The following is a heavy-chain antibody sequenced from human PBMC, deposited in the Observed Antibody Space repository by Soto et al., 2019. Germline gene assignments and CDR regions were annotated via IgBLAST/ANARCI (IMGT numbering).Heavy chain of an antibody. CDR2: IIPVLGTT. J-gene: IGHJ6*02. CDR1: GGTLSTHV. D-gene: IGHD3-22*01. CDR3: AMAAREYDYDNRGMGGMDV. V-gene: IGHV1-69*12. Sequence: QVQLVQSGAEVMQPGSSVKVSCKASGGTLSTHVFTWVRQAPGQGLEWMGGIIPVLGTTNYAQKFQGFVTPTADESRRTDDNEVGSLRSEDTGVYCCAMAAREYDYDNRGMGGMDVWGQGTTVTVS.